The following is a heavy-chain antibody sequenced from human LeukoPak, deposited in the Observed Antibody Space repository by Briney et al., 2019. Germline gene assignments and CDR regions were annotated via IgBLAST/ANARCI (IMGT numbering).Heavy chain of an antibody. CDR1: GGSVSNGSYC. V-gene: IGHV4-39*01. CDR2: IYHSGST. CDR3: ARHRIAAADDAFEI. Sequence: SETLSLTCTVSGGSVSNGSYCWGWIRQPPGKGLEWIGSIYHSGSTYYNPSLKSRVTISVDTSKNLFSLNLSSVTAADTAIYYCARHRIAAADDAFEIWGQGTMVTVSS. J-gene: IGHJ3*02. D-gene: IGHD6-13*01.